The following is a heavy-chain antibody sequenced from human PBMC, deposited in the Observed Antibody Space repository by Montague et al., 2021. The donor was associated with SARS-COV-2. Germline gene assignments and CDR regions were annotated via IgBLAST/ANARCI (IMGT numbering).Heavy chain of an antibody. CDR1: GGSISGYY. D-gene: IGHD1-1*01. Sequence: SETLSLTCTVSGGSISGYYWTWMRQPPGKGLEWLGHIYYTGSTKNNPSLKSRVTISIDTPKNQFSLKLRSVTAADTAVYFCARAQTTGFIANCVNDFDYWGQGALVTVSS. V-gene: IGHV4-59*01. CDR3: ARAQTTGFIANCVNDFDY. J-gene: IGHJ4*02. CDR2: IYYTGST.